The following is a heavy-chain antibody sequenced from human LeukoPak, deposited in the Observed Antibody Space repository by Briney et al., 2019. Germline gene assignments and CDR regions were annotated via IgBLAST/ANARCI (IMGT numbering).Heavy chain of an antibody. J-gene: IGHJ4*02. D-gene: IGHD1-26*01. CDR1: GGSISSYH. CDR3: ARLRVSGSYLYYFDY. Sequence: SETLSLTCTVSGGSISSYHWSWVRQPPGKGLEWIGYILTSETTNYNPSLKSRLTISVDTSENQFTLRLSSVTAADTAVYYCARLRVSGSYLYYFDYWGQGTLVTVSS. CDR2: ILTSETT. V-gene: IGHV4-4*09.